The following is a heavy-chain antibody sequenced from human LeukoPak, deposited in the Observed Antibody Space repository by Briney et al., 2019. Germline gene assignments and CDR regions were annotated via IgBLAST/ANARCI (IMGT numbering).Heavy chain of an antibody. J-gene: IGHJ4*02. CDR1: GGSISSYY. V-gene: IGHV4-59*08. Sequence: SETLSLTYTVSGGSISSYYWNWIRQSPESGLEWIGYIYYSGSTNYNPSLKSRVTISVDTSKNQFSLKLSSVTAADTAVYYCARHANGYSSSWHDYWGQGTLVTVS. CDR3: ARHANGYSSSWHDY. CDR2: IYYSGST. D-gene: IGHD6-13*01.